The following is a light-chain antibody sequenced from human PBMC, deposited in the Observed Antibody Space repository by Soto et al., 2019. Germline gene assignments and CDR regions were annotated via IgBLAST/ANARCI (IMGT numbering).Light chain of an antibody. CDR2: GAS. Sequence: EIVMPQSPATLCVSPGERATLSCGASQSVFSNLAWYQQKAGQAPRLLIYGASTRATGIPARFSGSGSGTEFTLSISSLQSEDFAVYYCQQYNNWPLTFGGGTKVEIK. CDR1: QSVFSN. V-gene: IGKV3-15*01. J-gene: IGKJ4*01. CDR3: QQYNNWPLT.